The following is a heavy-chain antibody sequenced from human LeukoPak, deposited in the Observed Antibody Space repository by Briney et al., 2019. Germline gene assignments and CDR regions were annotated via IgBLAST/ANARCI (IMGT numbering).Heavy chain of an antibody. V-gene: IGHV3-48*03. J-gene: IGHJ4*02. Sequence: GVLRLSCAASGFTFSSYEMNWVRQAPGKELEWVSYISSSGSTIYYADSVKGRFTISRDNAKNSLYLQMNSLRAEDTAVYYCARDSRPNSSSSRKDFDYWGQGTLVTVSS. CDR1: GFTFSSYE. CDR2: ISSSGSTI. D-gene: IGHD6-6*01. CDR3: ARDSRPNSSSSRKDFDY.